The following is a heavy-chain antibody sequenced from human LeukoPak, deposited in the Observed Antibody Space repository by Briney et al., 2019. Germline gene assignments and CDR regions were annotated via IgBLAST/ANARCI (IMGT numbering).Heavy chain of an antibody. Sequence: SETLSLTCTVSGGSISSYYWSWTRQPPGKGLEWIGYIYYSGSTNYNPSLKSRVTISVDTSKNQFSLKLSSVTAADTAVYYCARAYGRHGAFDIWGQGTMVTVSS. CDR3: ARAYGRHGAFDI. CDR1: GGSISSYY. V-gene: IGHV4-59*01. CDR2: IYYSGST. J-gene: IGHJ3*02. D-gene: IGHD1-14*01.